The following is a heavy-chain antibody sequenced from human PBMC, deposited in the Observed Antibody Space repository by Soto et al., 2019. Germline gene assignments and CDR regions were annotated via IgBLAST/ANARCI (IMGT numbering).Heavy chain of an antibody. J-gene: IGHJ6*02. CDR2: ITDTGGDT. CDR1: GFTFSNFV. V-gene: IGHV3-23*01. CDR3: TKASSDRHPMDV. Sequence: EVQLLESGGGLVQPGGSLRLSCAASGFTFSNFVMRWVRQTPGKGLEWVSTITDTGGDTYYTDSVKGRFTISRDNSKNTLYLQMTSLRAEDTALYYCTKASSDRHPMDVWGQGTTVTVSS.